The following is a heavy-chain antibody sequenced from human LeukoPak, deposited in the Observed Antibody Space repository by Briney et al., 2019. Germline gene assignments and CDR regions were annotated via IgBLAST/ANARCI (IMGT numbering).Heavy chain of an antibody. Sequence: GASVKVSCKASGYTFTGYYMHWVRQAPGQGLEWMGWINPNSGGTDYAQKFQGRVTMTRDTSISTAYMELSRLRSDDTAVYYCARPYCSSTSCPWRKQAFDIWGQGTMVTVSS. V-gene: IGHV1-2*02. CDR2: INPNSGGT. J-gene: IGHJ3*02. CDR1: GYTFTGYY. CDR3: ARPYCSSTSCPWRKQAFDI. D-gene: IGHD2-2*01.